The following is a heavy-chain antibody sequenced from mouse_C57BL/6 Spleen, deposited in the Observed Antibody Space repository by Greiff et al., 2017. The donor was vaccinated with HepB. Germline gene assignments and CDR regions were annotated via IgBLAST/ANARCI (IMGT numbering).Heavy chain of an antibody. J-gene: IGHJ1*01. D-gene: IGHD1-1*01. CDR1: GYTFTSYW. V-gene: IGHV1-64*01. CDR3: ARSDNGSSQCYWYFDD. CDR2: IHPNSGST. Sequence: VQLQQPGAELVKPGASVKLSCKASGYTFTSYWMHWVKQRPGQGLEWIGMIHPNSGSTNYNEKFKSKATLTVDKSSSTAYMQLSSLTSEDSAVYDGARSDNGSSQCYWYFDDWGQGTTVTVSS.